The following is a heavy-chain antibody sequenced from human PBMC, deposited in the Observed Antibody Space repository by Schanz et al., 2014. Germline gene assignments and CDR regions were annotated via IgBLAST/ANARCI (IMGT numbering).Heavy chain of an antibody. Sequence: QVQLVQSGPEVKKPGASVKVSCQASGYTLKDHAMHWVRQAPGRGLEWMGGLHHEDGDTVYAQKFQGRVIMTEDTATDTAYVELNRLTAEDTGVYYCATESSRTWFYNGVDFWGQGTTVTVSS. CDR2: LHHEDGDT. V-gene: IGHV1-24*01. J-gene: IGHJ6*02. D-gene: IGHD2-2*01. CDR1: GYTLKDHA. CDR3: ATESSRTWFYNGVDF.